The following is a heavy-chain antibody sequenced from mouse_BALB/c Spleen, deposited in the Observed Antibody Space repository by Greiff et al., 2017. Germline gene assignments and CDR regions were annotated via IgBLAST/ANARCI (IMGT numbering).Heavy chain of an antibody. Sequence: EVKLVESGGGLVKPGGSPKLSCAASGFTFSSYAMSWVRQTPEKRLEWVASISSGGSTYYPDSVKGRFTISRDNARNILYLQMSSLRSEDTAMYYCARGGGYGYDDGFAYWGQGTLVTVSA. CDR3: ARGGGYGYDDGFAY. CDR2: ISSGGST. CDR1: GFTFSSYA. V-gene: IGHV5-6-5*01. J-gene: IGHJ3*01. D-gene: IGHD2-2*01.